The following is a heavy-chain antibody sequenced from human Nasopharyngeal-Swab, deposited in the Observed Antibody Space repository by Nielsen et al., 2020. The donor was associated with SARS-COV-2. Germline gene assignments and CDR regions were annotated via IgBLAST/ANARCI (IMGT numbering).Heavy chain of an antibody. CDR2: ISTNNGNP. D-gene: IGHD2-15*01. V-gene: IGHV7-4-1*02. CDR3: ARPYCSGRTCYGSFDS. J-gene: IGHJ4*02. CDR1: GYTFPSNG. Sequence: ASVKVSCKASGYTFPSNGMSWLRQAPGQGLEWMGWISTNNGNPEYAQVFTGRFVFSLDTSVSTAYLQINNLKADDTAVYYCARPYCSGRTCYGSFDSCGQGTLVTVSS.